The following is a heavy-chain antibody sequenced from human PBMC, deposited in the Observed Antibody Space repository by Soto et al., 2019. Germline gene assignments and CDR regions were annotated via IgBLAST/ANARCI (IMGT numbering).Heavy chain of an antibody. CDR3: PKGDSVYCDD. J-gene: IGHJ4*02. D-gene: IGHD1-26*01. CDR1: GFSFGTYA. CDR2: ISGGIGST. Sequence: GGSLGLSCLASGFSFGTYAMTWVRQVPGKGLEWVSTISGGIGSTFYADSVKGRFTISRDISKKMLFLHMNGLRGEDTGTYYCPKGDSVYCDDWGRGKLVT. V-gene: IGHV3-23*01.